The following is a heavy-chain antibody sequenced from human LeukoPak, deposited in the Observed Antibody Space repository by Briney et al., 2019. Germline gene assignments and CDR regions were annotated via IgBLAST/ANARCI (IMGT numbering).Heavy chain of an antibody. CDR3: ARRYGYYYMDV. CDR1: GGSISSYY. D-gene: IGHD3-16*01. CDR2: IYPSGST. J-gene: IGHJ6*03. Sequence: SETLSLTCSVSGGSISSYYWSWIRQAAGKGLEWIGRIYPSGSTNYNPSLKSRVTMSVDMSKNQFSLKLSSVTAADTAVYYCARRYGYYYMDVWGKGTTVTISS. V-gene: IGHV4-4*07.